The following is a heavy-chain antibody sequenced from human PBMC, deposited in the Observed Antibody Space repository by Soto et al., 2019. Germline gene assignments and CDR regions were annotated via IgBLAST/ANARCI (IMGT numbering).Heavy chain of an antibody. CDR3: ARVGDSSSSYYYYYMDV. D-gene: IGHD6-13*01. CDR1: GYTFTSYD. V-gene: IGHV1-8*01. CDR2: MNPNSGNT. J-gene: IGHJ6*03. Sequence: GASVKVSCKASGYTFTSYDINWVRQATGQGLEWMGWMNPNSGNTGYAQKFQGRVTMTRNTSISTAYMELSSLRSEDTAVYYCARVGDSSSSYYYYYMDVWGKGTTVTVSS.